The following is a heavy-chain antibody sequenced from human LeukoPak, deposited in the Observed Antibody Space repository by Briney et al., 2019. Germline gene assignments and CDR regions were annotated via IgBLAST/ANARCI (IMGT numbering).Heavy chain of an antibody. CDR1: SGSLSGYY. Sequence: PSETLSLTCAVHSGSLSGYYWSWISQPPGKGLEWIGEINHSGSTNYNPSLKSRVTISVDTSKNQFSLKLSPVTAADTAVYYCARHGARYCHSASCMNYFDFWGQGTLVTVSS. D-gene: IGHD2-2*01. J-gene: IGHJ4*02. CDR2: INHSGST. V-gene: IGHV4-34*01. CDR3: ARHGARYCHSASCMNYFDF.